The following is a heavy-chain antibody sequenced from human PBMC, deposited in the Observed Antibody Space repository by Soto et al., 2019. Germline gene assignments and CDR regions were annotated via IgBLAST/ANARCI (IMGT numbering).Heavy chain of an antibody. CDR1: GFTFSNAW. V-gene: IGHV3-15*01. Sequence: GGSLRLSCAASGFTFSNAWMSWVRQAPGKGLEWVGRIKSKTDGGTTDYAAPVKGRFTISRDDSKNTLYLQMNSLKTEDTAVYYCTTGGPSGYDYYYYYGMDVWGQGTTVTVSS. J-gene: IGHJ6*02. CDR2: IKSKTDGGTT. D-gene: IGHD5-12*01. CDR3: TTGGPSGYDYYYYYGMDV.